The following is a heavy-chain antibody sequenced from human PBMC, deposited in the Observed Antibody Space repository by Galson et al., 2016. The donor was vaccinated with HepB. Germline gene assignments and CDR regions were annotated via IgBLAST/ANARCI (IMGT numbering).Heavy chain of an antibody. Sequence: SETLSLTCAVSGVPVSDGSNYWSWIRQPPGKGLEWIGYVYYYTDNTDYTPSLSGRVTISIDTSRNPFSLRLTSVTAADTAVYYCARDIYYGNYGGWFDPWGQGTLVTVSS. CDR3: ARDIYYGNYGGWFDP. CDR1: GVPVSDGSNY. V-gene: IGHV4-61*01. CDR2: VYYYTDNT. J-gene: IGHJ5*02. D-gene: IGHD4-11*01.